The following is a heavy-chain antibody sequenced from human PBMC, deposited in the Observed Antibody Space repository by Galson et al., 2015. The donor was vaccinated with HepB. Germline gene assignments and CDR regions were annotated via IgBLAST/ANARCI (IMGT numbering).Heavy chain of an antibody. J-gene: IGHJ4*02. CDR1: GFTFSSYW. D-gene: IGHD2-15*01. V-gene: IGHV3-7*03. Sequence: SLRLSCAASGFTFSSYWMSWVRQAPGKGLEWVANIKQDGSEKYYVDSVKGRFTISRDNAKNSLYLQMNSLRAEDTAVYYCAREKDPIVVVVAEGYFDYWGQGTLVTVSS. CDR2: IKQDGSEK. CDR3: AREKDPIVVVVAEGYFDY.